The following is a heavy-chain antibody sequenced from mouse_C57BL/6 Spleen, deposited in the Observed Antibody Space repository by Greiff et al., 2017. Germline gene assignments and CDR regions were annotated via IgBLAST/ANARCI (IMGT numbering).Heavy chain of an antibody. J-gene: IGHJ3*01. CDR3: TKDSSGPFAY. D-gene: IGHD3-2*02. V-gene: IGHV5-9-1*02. CDR2: ISSGGDYI. Sequence: EVKLVESGEGLVKPGGSLKLSCAASGFTFSSYAMSWVRQTPEKRLEWVAYISSGGDYIYYADTVKGRFTISRDNARNTLYLQMSSLKSEDTAMYYCTKDSSGPFAYWGQGTLVTVSA. CDR1: GFTFSSYA.